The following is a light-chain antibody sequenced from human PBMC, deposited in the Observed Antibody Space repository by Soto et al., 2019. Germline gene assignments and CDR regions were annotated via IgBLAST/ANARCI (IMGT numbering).Light chain of an antibody. Sequence: DIQLTQSPSSLSASVGDRVTITCQASQDISNHLNWYQQKPGKAPNLLIYDASDLETGVPSRFSGGGSGTFFSFTINSLQPEDIATYYCQQYYTYPRTFGQGTKVEIK. J-gene: IGKJ1*01. V-gene: IGKV1-33*01. CDR3: QQYYTYPRT. CDR1: QDISNH. CDR2: DAS.